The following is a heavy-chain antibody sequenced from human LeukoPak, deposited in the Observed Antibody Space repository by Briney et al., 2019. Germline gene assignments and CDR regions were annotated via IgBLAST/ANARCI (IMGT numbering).Heavy chain of an antibody. J-gene: IGHJ6*02. CDR3: ARVVGANYYYYGMDV. CDR1: GGSISSYY. V-gene: IGHV4-59*01. D-gene: IGHD1-26*01. Sequence: SETLSLTCTVSGGSISSYYWSWIRQPPGKGLEWIGYIYYSGSTNYNPSLKSRVTIPVDTSKNQFSLKLSSVTAADTAVYYCARVVGANYYYYGMDVWGQGTTVTVSS. CDR2: IYYSGST.